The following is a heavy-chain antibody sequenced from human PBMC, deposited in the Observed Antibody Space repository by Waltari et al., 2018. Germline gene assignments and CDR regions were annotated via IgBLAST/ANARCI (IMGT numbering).Heavy chain of an antibody. D-gene: IGHD2-15*01. Sequence: QLQLQESGPGLVRPSGTLTLNCAVSGDSLTFTHGWSWVRQSPQKGLEWIGQVHGSVNTNYNPSFASRVTITCDTSNYQFSREMTSATAADTAVYFCARDRGRGLYLDTWGPGTLVTVSP. CDR3: ARDRGRGLYLDT. CDR1: GDSLTFTHG. CDR2: VHGSVNT. V-gene: IGHV4-4*02. J-gene: IGHJ5*02.